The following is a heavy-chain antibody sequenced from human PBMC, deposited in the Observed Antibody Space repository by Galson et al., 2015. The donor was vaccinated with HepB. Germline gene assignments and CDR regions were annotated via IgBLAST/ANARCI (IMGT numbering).Heavy chain of an antibody. Sequence: SLRLSCAASGFAFSNYAMSWVRQAPGKGLEWVSVISGSGGSTHYAESVKGRFSISRDNSKNTLYVQMNSLRAEDTAAYYCAKVAGVATRGRYFYYGMDVWGQGTTVTVSS. CDR2: ISGSGGST. J-gene: IGHJ6*02. CDR3: AKVAGVATRGRYFYYGMDV. D-gene: IGHD2-15*01. V-gene: IGHV3-23*01. CDR1: GFAFSNYA.